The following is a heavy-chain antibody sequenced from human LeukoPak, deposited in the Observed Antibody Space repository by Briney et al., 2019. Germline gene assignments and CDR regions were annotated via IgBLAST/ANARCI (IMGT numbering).Heavy chain of an antibody. Sequence: SVKVSCKASGGTFSSYAISWVRQTPGQGLEWMGGIIPIFGTANYAQKFQGRVTITADKSTSTAYMELSSLRSEDTAVYYCARSVLMVYASRSGYYYYYMDVWGKGTTVTVSS. D-gene: IGHD2-8*01. CDR3: ARSVLMVYASRSGYYYYYMDV. J-gene: IGHJ6*03. V-gene: IGHV1-69*06. CDR2: IIPIFGTA. CDR1: GGTFSSYA.